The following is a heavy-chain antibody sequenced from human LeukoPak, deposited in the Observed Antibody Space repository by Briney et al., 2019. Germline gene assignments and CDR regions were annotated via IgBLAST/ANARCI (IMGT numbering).Heavy chain of an antibody. CDR3: ARDPSVVAEAVNWFDP. D-gene: IGHD3-22*01. V-gene: IGHV3-21*01. Sequence: GGSLRLSCAPSGFTFSTYSMNWVRHDPGKGLEWLSSISSSSEYTYYAASVKGRFTLSRDNAKNSLFLQMNSLRAEDTAVYDCARDPSVVAEAVNWFDPWGQGIVVTVS. CDR2: ISSSSEYT. J-gene: IGHJ5*02. CDR1: GFTFSTYS.